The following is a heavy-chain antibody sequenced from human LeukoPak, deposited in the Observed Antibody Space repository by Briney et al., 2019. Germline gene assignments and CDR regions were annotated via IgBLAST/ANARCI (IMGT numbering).Heavy chain of an antibody. D-gene: IGHD3-10*01. CDR3: AAGRRLGELFFDY. CDR2: INPIFNIL. Sequence: VKVSCKASEGTFGAYSLDWVRQAPGQGLEWLGGINPIFNILNYAQKFRGRVTITADESTNTAYMDLSSLKYDDTAVYYCAAGRRLGELFFDYWGQGALVTVSS. V-gene: IGHV1-69*13. J-gene: IGHJ4*02. CDR1: EGTFGAYS.